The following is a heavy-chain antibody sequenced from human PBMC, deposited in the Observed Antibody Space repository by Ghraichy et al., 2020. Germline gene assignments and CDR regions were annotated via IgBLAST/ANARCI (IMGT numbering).Heavy chain of an antibody. CDR1: GFSFRSDD. CDR2: ISDDGRHQ. Sequence: GGSLRLSCGASGFSFRSDDMHWVRQAPGKGLEWVTLISDDGRHQFHADSVKGRFTVSRDNSQNMLYLEMNGLRTEDTGLYHCAKLNDYVSAFDVWGQGTMVTVS. V-gene: IGHV3-30*18. CDR3: AKLNDYVSAFDV. J-gene: IGHJ3*01. D-gene: IGHD4-17*01.